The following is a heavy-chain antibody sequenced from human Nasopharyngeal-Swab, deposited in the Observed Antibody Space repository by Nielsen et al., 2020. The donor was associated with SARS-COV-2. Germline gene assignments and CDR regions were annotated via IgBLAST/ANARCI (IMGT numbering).Heavy chain of an antibody. CDR1: GFKFADYS. J-gene: IGHJ6*02. CDR3: AKDGYDSYGQTYYGLDV. CDR2: ISRNSGSV. Sequence: GGSLRLSCAASGFKFADYSMHWVRQAPGKGLEWVSGISRNSGSVGYADSVKGRFTISRDNAKNFLFLQMNSLRPEDTAFYFCAKDGYDSYGQTYYGLDVWGQGTTVTVSS. D-gene: IGHD3-22*01. V-gene: IGHV3-9*01.